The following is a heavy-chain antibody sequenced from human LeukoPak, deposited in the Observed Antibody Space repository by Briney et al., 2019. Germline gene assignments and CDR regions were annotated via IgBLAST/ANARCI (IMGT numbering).Heavy chain of an antibody. Sequence: GGSLRLSCAASGFTFSSYAMHWVRQAPGKGLEWVAVISYDGSNRYYADSVKGRFTISRDNSKNTLYLQMNSLRAEDTAVYYCARDGLVDYGSGSYPTANWFDPWGQGTLVTVSS. V-gene: IGHV3-30-3*01. J-gene: IGHJ5*02. CDR1: GFTFSSYA. D-gene: IGHD3-10*01. CDR2: ISYDGSNR. CDR3: ARDGLVDYGSGSYPTANWFDP.